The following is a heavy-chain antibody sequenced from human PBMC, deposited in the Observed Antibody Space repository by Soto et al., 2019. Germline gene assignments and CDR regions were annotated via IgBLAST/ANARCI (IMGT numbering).Heavy chain of an antibody. V-gene: IGHV4-39*01. CDR2: ISYSGSP. Sequence: PSETLSLTCTFSGDSISSSKYYWGWIRQPPGKGLEWIGSISYSGSPYYNSSLKSRVTISVDTSKSHFSLKLTSVTAADTALYYCARQRDYYDTSGDSYFDYWGQGTLVTVSS. CDR3: ARQRDYYDTSGDSYFDY. CDR1: GDSISSSKYY. J-gene: IGHJ4*02. D-gene: IGHD3-22*01.